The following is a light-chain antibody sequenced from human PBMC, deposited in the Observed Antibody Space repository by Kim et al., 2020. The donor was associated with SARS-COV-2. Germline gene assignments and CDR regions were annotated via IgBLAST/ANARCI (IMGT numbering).Light chain of an antibody. CDR1: KLGDKR. Sequence: SYELTQSLSLSVSPGQTASITCSGDKLGDKRACRYQQKPGQSPVLIIYQDDKRPSGIPERFSASNSGSTATLTISGTQTMDDADYYCQAWDNGTAVFGTGTKVTVL. CDR2: QDD. CDR3: QAWDNGTAV. V-gene: IGLV3-1*01. J-gene: IGLJ1*01.